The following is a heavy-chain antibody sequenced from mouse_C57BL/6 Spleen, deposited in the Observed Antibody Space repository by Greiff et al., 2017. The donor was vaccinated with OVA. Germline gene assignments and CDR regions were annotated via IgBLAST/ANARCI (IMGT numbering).Heavy chain of an antibody. V-gene: IGHV1-52*01. CDR3: ARGAYYSNCFDY. J-gene: IGHJ2*01. CDR1: GYTFTSYW. CDR2: IDPSDSET. D-gene: IGHD2-5*01. Sequence: QVQLKQPGAELVRPGSSVKLSCKASGYTFTSYWMHWVKQRPIQGLEWIGNIDPSDSETHYNQKFKDKATLTVDKSSSTAYMQLSSLTSEDSAVYYCARGAYYSNCFDYWGQGTTLTVSS.